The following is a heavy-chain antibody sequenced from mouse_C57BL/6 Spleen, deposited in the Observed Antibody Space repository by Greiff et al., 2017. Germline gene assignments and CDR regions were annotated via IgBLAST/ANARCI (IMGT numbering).Heavy chain of an antibody. CDR2: INPSSGYT. D-gene: IGHD2-1*01. Sequence: QVQLQQSGAELARPGASVKMSCKASGYTFTSYTMHWVKQRPGQGLEWIGYINPSSGYTKYNQKFKDQATLTADKSSSTAYMQLSSLTSEDSAVYYCARGDGNYGNYDWGAYWGQGTLVTVSA. CDR3: ARGDGNYGNYDWGAY. J-gene: IGHJ3*01. V-gene: IGHV1-4*01. CDR1: GYTFTSYT.